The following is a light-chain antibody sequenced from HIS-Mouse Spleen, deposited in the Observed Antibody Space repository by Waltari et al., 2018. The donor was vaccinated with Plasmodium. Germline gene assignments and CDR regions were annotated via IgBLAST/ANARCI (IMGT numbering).Light chain of an antibody. CDR3: NSRDSSGTHGV. Sequence: SSELSQDPAVSVALGQPVRITCQGHSLRSYYASWYQQKPGQAPVPVIYGKNNRPSGIPDRISGSSSGNTASLTITGAQAEDEADYYWNSRDSSGTHGVFGGGTKLTVL. J-gene: IGLJ2*01. CDR1: SLRSYY. CDR2: GKN. V-gene: IGLV3-19*01.